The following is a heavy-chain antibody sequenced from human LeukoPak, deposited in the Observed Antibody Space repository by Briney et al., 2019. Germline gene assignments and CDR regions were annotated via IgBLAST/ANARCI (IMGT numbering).Heavy chain of an antibody. J-gene: IGHJ4*02. CDR3: ANSGLNRFEY. CDR1: EFSVGSNY. CDR2: IYSGGST. Sequence: PGGSLRLSCAASEFSVGSNYMTWVRQAPGKGLEWVSLIYSGGSTYYADSVKGRFTISRDNSKNTLYLQVNSLRADDTAVYYCANSGLNRFEYWGQGALVTVSS. D-gene: IGHD2-15*01. V-gene: IGHV3-66*01.